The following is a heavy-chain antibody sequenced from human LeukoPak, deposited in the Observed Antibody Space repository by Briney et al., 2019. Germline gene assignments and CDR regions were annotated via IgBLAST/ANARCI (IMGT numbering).Heavy chain of an antibody. CDR3: ARTDYDSRSLQH. J-gene: IGHJ1*01. CDR2: IDWDDDK. V-gene: IGHV2-70*11. Sequence: SGPALVKPTQTLTLTCTFSGFSLSTSGMCVSWIRQPPGKALEWLARIDWDDDKYYSTSLKTRLTISKDTSKNQVVLTMTNMDPVDTAKYYCARTDYDSRSLQHWGQGTLVTVSS. CDR1: GFSLSTSGMC. D-gene: IGHD3-22*01.